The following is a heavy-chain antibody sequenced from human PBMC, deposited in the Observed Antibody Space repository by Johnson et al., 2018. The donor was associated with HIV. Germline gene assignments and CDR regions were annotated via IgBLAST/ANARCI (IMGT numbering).Heavy chain of an antibody. V-gene: IGHV3-23*04. J-gene: IGHJ3*02. CDR1: GFTFSSYA. CDR2: ISGSGGST. CDR3: ARDWGPDSSSWYGI. D-gene: IGHD6-13*01. Sequence: VQLVESGGGLVQPGGSLRLSCAASGFTFSSYAMTWVRQAPGKGLEWVSGISGSGGSTYYADSVKGRFTISRDNSKNTLYLQMNSLRVEDTAVYYCARDWGPDSSSWYGIWGQGTMVTVSS.